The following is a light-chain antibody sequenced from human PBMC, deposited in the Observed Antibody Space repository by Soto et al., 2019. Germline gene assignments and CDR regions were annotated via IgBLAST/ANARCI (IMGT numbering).Light chain of an antibody. CDR2: DGS. Sequence: HSALTQPASVSGSPGQSITISCTGTSSDVGSYNLVSWYQQHPGKAPKLMIYDGSKRPSGVSNRFSGSKSGNTASLTISGLQAEDEADYYCCSYAGSSTWVFGGGTKLTVL. CDR3: CSYAGSSTWV. J-gene: IGLJ3*02. V-gene: IGLV2-23*01. CDR1: SSDVGSYNL.